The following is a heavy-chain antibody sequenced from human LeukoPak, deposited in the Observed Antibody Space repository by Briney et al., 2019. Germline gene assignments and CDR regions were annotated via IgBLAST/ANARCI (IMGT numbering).Heavy chain of an antibody. CDR2: IYYSGST. D-gene: IGHD2-2*01. V-gene: IGHV4-59*01. J-gene: IGHJ2*01. Sequence: SETLSLTCTVSGGSISSYYWSWTRQPPGKGLEWIGYIYYSGSTNYNPSLKSRVTISVDTSKNQFSLKLSSVTAADTAVYYCARDPPGGIVVVPNWYFDLWGRGTLVTVSS. CDR3: ARDPPGGIVVVPNWYFDL. CDR1: GGSISSYY.